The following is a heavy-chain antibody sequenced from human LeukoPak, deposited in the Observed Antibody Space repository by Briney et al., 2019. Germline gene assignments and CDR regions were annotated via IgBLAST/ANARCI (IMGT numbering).Heavy chain of an antibody. Sequence: PGGSLRLSCAASGFTFSSYAMSWVRQAPGKGLEWVSSIGSGGTTYYAGSVKGRFTISRDNSKNTLYLQMNSLRAEDTAVYYCPREMATITSLDYWGQGTLVTVSS. V-gene: IGHV3-23*01. CDR2: IGSGGTT. J-gene: IGHJ4*02. CDR3: PREMATITSLDY. CDR1: GFTFSSYA. D-gene: IGHD5-24*01.